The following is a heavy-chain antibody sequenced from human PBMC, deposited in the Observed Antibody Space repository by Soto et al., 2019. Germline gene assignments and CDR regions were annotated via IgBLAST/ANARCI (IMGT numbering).Heavy chain of an antibody. CDR2: INPSGGST. CDR1: GYTFTSYY. J-gene: IGHJ4*02. V-gene: IGHV1-46*01. CDR3: ARDLDFWSGFSWPYYFDY. Sequence: GASVKVSCKASGYTFTSYYMHWVRQAPGQGLEWMGIINPSGGSTSYAQKFQGRVTMTRDTSTSTVYMELSSLRSEDTAVYYCARDLDFWSGFSWPYYFDYWGQGTLVTVSS. D-gene: IGHD3-3*01.